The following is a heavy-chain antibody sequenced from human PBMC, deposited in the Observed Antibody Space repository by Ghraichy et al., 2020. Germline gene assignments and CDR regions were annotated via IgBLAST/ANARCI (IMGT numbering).Heavy chain of an antibody. CDR1: GFTFSSYA. CDR3: AKMSRSEQYDFWSGYWHRSYGY. CDR2: ISGSGGST. V-gene: IGHV3-23*01. J-gene: IGHJ4*02. Sequence: GGSLRLSCAASGFTFSSYAMSWVRQAPGKGLEWVSAISGSGGSTYYADSVKGRFTISRDNSKNTLYLQRNSLRAEDTAVYYCAKMSRSEQYDFWSGYWHRSYGYWGQGTLVTVSS. D-gene: IGHD3-3*01.